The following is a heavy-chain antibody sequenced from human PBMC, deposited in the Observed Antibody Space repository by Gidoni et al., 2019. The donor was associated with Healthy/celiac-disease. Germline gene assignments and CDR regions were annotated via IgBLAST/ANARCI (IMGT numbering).Heavy chain of an antibody. V-gene: IGHV3-23*04. CDR3: AKEPSFLEWLFPFNGMDV. D-gene: IGHD3-3*01. J-gene: IGHJ6*02. CDR1: AVTVSSDA. CDR2: FSGGGGST. Sequence: EVQLVESGGGWVQPGGSQRHSWAAPAVTVSSDARCWVRLAPGKELEWVSAFSGGGGSTYHADSGQGRFSISRANSQNTLYLHMISLRAAATAVYYCAKEPSFLEWLFPFNGMDVWGQGTPVTVSS.